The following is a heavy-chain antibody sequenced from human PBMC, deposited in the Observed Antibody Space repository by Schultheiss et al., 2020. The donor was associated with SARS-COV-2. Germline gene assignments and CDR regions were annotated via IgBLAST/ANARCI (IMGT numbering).Heavy chain of an antibody. Sequence: GGSLRLSCAASGFTVSSNYMSWVRQAPGKGLEWVSSISSSSSYIYYADSVKGRFTTSRDNSKNTLSLQMNSLRAEDTAVYYCAIRGGDFKFDYWGQGTLVTVSS. CDR1: GFTVSSNY. CDR2: ISSSSSYI. CDR3: AIRGGDFKFDY. V-gene: IGHV3-21*04. D-gene: IGHD4-17*01. J-gene: IGHJ4*02.